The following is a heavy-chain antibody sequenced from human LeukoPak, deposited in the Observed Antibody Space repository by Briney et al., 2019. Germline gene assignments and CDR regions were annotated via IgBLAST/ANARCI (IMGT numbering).Heavy chain of an antibody. Sequence: GGSLRLSCAASGFTFSNYAMNWVRQAPGKGLEWVSSLSSGGTGAYYADSVKGRFTISRDNSKSTLYLQMNNLRVEDTAVYFCAKAASGSYRPDYWGQGTLVTVSS. D-gene: IGHD3-22*01. CDR1: GFTFSNYA. J-gene: IGHJ4*02. CDR3: AKAASGSYRPDY. CDR2: LSSGGTGA. V-gene: IGHV3-23*01.